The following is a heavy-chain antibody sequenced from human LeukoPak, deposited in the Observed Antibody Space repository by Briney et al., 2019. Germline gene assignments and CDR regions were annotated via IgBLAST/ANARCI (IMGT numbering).Heavy chain of an antibody. Sequence: GGSLRHSCAASGFTFSSYAMSWVRQAPGKGLEWVSAISGSGGSTYYADSVKGRFTISRDNSKNTLYLQMNSLRAEDTAVYYCAKGYSSGWYLSSFDYWGQGTLVTVSS. V-gene: IGHV3-23*01. CDR3: AKGYSSGWYLSSFDY. CDR2: ISGSGGST. D-gene: IGHD6-19*01. J-gene: IGHJ4*02. CDR1: GFTFSSYA.